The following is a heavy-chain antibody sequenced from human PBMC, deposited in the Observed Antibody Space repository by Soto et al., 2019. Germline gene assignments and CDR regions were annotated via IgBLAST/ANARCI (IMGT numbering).Heavy chain of an antibody. CDR3: VQGHGAHYSEPGSD. J-gene: IGHJ4*02. Sequence: EVQVVESGGGLVQPGRSLRLSCAASGFTYDDYAMHWVRQAPGKGLEWVSGISWNSGSVGYADSVQGRFTISRDNAKNSLYLQMNSLRPEATALYYCVQGHGAHYSEPGSDGGQGTLVTVSS. CDR2: ISWNSGSV. D-gene: IGHD3-16*01. V-gene: IGHV3-9*01. CDR1: GFTYDDYA.